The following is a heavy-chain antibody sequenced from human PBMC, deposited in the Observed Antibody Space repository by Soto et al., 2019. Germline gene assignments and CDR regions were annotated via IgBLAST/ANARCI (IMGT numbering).Heavy chain of an antibody. CDR1: GFTFSDYY. CDR3: ERGFPYYYFLYV. CDR2: ISSSGSTI. Sequence: PGGSLRLSCAASGFTFSDYYMSWIRQAPGKGLEWVSYISSSGSTIYYADSVKGRFTISRDNAKNSLYLQMNSLRAEDTAVYCFERGFPYYYFLYVWGQGTTVTVSS. D-gene: IGHD2-21*01. V-gene: IGHV3-11*01. J-gene: IGHJ6*03.